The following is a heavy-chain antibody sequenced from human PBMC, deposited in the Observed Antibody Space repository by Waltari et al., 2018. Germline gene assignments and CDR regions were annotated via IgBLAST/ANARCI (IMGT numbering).Heavy chain of an antibody. CDR1: GYSIRSGYY. Sequence: QVQLQESGPGLVKPSETLSLTCAVSGYSIRSGYYWGWIRQPPGKGLEWIGSIYHSGSTYYNPSLKSRVTISVDTSKNQFSLKLSSVTAADTAVYYCARRPIRGGFDYWGQGTLVTVSS. D-gene: IGHD3-16*01. CDR3: ARRPIRGGFDY. CDR2: IYHSGST. V-gene: IGHV4-38-2*01. J-gene: IGHJ4*02.